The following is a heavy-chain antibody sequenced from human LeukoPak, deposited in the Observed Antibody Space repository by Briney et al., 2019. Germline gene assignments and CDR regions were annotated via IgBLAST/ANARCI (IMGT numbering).Heavy chain of an antibody. CDR1: GFTFSSYA. Sequence: GGSLRLSCAASGFTFSSYAMSWIRQAPGKGLEWVSYISSSSSYTNYADSVKGRFTISRDNAKNSLYLQMNSLRAEDTAVHYCARSYSYDADFDYWGQGTLVTVSS. D-gene: IGHD2-21*01. CDR2: ISSSSSYT. CDR3: ARSYSYDADFDY. V-gene: IGHV3-11*06. J-gene: IGHJ4*02.